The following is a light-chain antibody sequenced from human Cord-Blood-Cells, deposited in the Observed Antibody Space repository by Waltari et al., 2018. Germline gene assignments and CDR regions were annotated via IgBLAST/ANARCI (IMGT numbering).Light chain of an antibody. CDR2: EGS. J-gene: IGLJ2*01. Sequence: QSALTQPASVSGSPGQSITISCTGTSSDVGSYNLVSWYQQHPGKAPKLMIYEGSKRPSVVSNGFSGSKSGNTASLTISGLQAEDEADYYCCSYAGSVVFGGGTKLTVL. CDR1: SSDVGSYNL. CDR3: CSYAGSVV. V-gene: IGLV2-23*01.